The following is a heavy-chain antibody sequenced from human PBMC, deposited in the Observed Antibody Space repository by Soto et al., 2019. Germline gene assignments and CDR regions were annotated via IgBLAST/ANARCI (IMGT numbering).Heavy chain of an antibody. J-gene: IGHJ4*02. CDR3: ARGYDSSGDY. D-gene: IGHD3-22*01. CDR2: IYYSGST. CDR1: GGSISTSSYY. Sequence: PSETLSLTCTVSGGSISTSSYYWDWLRQPPGKGLEWIGSIYYSGSTNYNPSLKSRVTISVDTSKNQFSLKLSSVTAADTAVYYCARGYDSSGDYWGQGTLVTVSS. V-gene: IGHV4-39*01.